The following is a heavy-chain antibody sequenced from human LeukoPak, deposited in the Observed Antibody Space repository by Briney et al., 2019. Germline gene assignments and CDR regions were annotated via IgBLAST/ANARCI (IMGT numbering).Heavy chain of an antibody. Sequence: GGSLRLSCAASGFTFSSYSMNWVRQAPGKGLEWVSYISSSSSTIYYADSVKGRFTISGDNAKNSLYLQMNSLRAEDTAVYYCARDYYDSSGGDYFDYWGQGTLVTVSS. D-gene: IGHD3-22*01. CDR2: ISSSSSTI. J-gene: IGHJ4*02. V-gene: IGHV3-48*01. CDR3: ARDYYDSSGGDYFDY. CDR1: GFTFSSYS.